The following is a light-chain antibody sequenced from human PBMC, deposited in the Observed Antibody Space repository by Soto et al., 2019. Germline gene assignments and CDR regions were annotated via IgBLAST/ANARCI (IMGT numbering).Light chain of an antibody. CDR3: QQYNSYPWT. J-gene: IGKJ1*01. V-gene: IGKV1-5*03. Sequence: IQLPPSPSSLSASIGASVTITCRASHAISSSLAWYQQKPGKAPKLLIYKASSLESGVPSRFSGSGSGTEFTLTISSLQPDDFATYYCQQYNSYPWTFGQGTKVDIK. CDR2: KAS. CDR1: HAISSS.